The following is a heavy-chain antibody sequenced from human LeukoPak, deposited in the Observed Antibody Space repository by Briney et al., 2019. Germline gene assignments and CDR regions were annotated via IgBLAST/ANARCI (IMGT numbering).Heavy chain of an antibody. Sequence: GGSLRLSCAASGFTFSSCVMHWVRLAPGKGLEWVSYISKSGGDTNYADSVKGRFTISRDNGKNSLYLQMNSLRAEDTAVYYCARVRQSGSPLDYWGQGTLVSVSS. V-gene: IGHV3-21*05. J-gene: IGHJ4*02. CDR1: GFTFSSCV. CDR2: ISKSGGDT. D-gene: IGHD1-26*01. CDR3: ARVRQSGSPLDY.